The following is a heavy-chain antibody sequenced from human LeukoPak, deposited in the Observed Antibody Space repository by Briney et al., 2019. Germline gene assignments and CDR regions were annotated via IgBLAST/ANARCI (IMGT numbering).Heavy chain of an antibody. CDR1: GGSISSYY. J-gene: IGHJ4*02. D-gene: IGHD2-15*01. V-gene: IGHV4-59*08. CDR3: ARQIGVVVAAVDY. Sequence: SETLSLTCTVSGGSISSYYWSWIRQPPGKGLEWIGYIYYSGSTNYNPSLKSRVTISVDTSKNQFSLKLSSVTAADTAVYYCARQIGVVVAAVDYWGQGTLVTVSS. CDR2: IYYSGST.